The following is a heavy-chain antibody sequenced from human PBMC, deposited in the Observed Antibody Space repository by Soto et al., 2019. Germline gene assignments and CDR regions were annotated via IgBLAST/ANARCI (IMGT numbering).Heavy chain of an antibody. D-gene: IGHD2-8*01. CDR2: ISTTSGNT. CDR1: GYTFSSYS. Sequence: QIQMVQSGAEVKQPGASVKISCKTSGYTFSSYSINWVRQAPGQGLEWMAWISTTSGNTHYAERVQGTVTVTLDKSARTAFMEMWGLTSDDTAVYFCARDNGHYDFWGQGTLVTVSS. CDR3: ARDNGHYDF. J-gene: IGHJ4*02. V-gene: IGHV1-18*01.